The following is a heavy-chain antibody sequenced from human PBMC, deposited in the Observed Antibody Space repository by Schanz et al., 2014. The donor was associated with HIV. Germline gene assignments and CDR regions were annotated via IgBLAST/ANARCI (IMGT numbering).Heavy chain of an antibody. D-gene: IGHD6-6*01. CDR3: ARGLKDSSSSEAFHI. V-gene: IGHV1-69*01. CDR1: GGTFSKYA. Sequence: QVQLVQSGAELKKPGSSVKVSCKASGGTFSKYAISWVRQAPGQGLEWVGGIIPIFATPNYAQKFQGRVTITADESTSTAYMELSSLRSDDTAMYYCARGLKDSSSSEAFHIWGQGTMVTVSS. CDR2: IIPIFATP. J-gene: IGHJ3*02.